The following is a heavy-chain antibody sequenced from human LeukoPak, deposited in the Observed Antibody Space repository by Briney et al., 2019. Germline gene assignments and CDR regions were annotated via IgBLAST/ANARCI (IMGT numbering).Heavy chain of an antibody. CDR1: GFTFSSYW. Sequence: GGSLRLSCAASGFTFSSYWMHWVRHAPGKGLVWVSRINTDGSSTSYADSVKGRFTISRDNAKNTLYLQMNSLRAEDTAVYYCARVKWELLGGSFDYWGQGTLVTVSS. D-gene: IGHD1-26*01. CDR2: INTDGSST. CDR3: ARVKWELLGGSFDY. J-gene: IGHJ4*02. V-gene: IGHV3-74*01.